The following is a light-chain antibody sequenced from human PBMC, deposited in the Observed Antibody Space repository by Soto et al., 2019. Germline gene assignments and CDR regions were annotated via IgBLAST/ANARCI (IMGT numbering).Light chain of an antibody. Sequence: EIVMTQSPVTLSVSPGERVTLSCRASQSVSSSLAWYQQKPGQAPRLVIHAASTRAIGVPATFSGSGSGTEFTLTISSLQSEDFAVYYCQQYKHWPVTFGQGTKVETK. CDR2: AAS. V-gene: IGKV3-15*01. CDR3: QQYKHWPVT. CDR1: QSVSSS. J-gene: IGKJ1*01.